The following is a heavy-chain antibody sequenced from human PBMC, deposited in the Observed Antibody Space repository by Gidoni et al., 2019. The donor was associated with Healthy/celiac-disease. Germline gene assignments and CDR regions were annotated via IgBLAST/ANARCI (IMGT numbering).Heavy chain of an antibody. CDR3: ATERLSPRGIVGARGAFDI. V-gene: IGHV1-24*01. J-gene: IGHJ3*02. CDR1: GYTLTALS. CDR2: FDPEDGET. D-gene: IGHD1-26*01. Sequence: QVQLVQSGAEVKKPGASVKVSCKVSGYTLTALSIHWVPQAPGKGLEWMGGFDPEDGETIYAQKFQGRVTMTEDTSTDTAYMELSSLRSEDTAVYYCATERLSPRGIVGARGAFDIWGQGTMVTVSS.